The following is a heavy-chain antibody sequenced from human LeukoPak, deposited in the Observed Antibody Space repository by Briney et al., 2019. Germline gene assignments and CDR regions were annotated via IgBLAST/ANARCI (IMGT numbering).Heavy chain of an antibody. CDR3: AKDGGYYYVPQYYFDY. CDR2: ISYDGSNK. Sequence: GGSLRLSCAASGFTFSSYCMHWVRQAPGKGLEWVAVISYDGSNKYYADSVKGRFTISRDNSKNTLYLQMNSLRAEDTAVYYCAKDGGYYYVPQYYFDYWGQGTLVTVSS. V-gene: IGHV3-30*18. J-gene: IGHJ4*02. D-gene: IGHD3-10*02. CDR1: GFTFSSYC.